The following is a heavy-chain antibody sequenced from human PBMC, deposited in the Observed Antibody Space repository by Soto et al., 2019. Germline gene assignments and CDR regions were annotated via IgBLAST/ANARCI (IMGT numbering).Heavy chain of an antibody. D-gene: IGHD3-3*01. CDR2: INEDGSEK. CDR3: VRDVAWSFDY. CDR1: GFTFSKYW. V-gene: IGHV3-7*01. Sequence: EMQLVESGGGLVQPGGSLRLSCAASGFTFSKYWMSWVRQAPGKGLEWVAKINEDGSEKYHGDSVKGRFTISRDNARNSLYLQMDSLRAEDTAVYHCVRDVAWSFDYWGQGTLVTVSS. J-gene: IGHJ4*02.